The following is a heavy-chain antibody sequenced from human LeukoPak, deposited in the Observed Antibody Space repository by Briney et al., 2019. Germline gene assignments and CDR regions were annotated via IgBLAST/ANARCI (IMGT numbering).Heavy chain of an antibody. J-gene: IGHJ4*02. V-gene: IGHV3-66*01. CDR3: TADAISGGKLDH. D-gene: IGHD3-10*02. CDR2: IHSGGDT. CDR1: GFTVGNNY. Sequence: GRSLRLSCAASGFTVGNNYMNWVRQAPGKGLEWVSVIHSGGDTFYADSVKGRFIMSRDNSKNTLYLQMNSLRAEDTAVYYGTADAISGGKLDHWGQGTLVTVSS.